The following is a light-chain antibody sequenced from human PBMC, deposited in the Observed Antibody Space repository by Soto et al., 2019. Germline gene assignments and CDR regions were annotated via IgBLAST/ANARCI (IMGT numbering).Light chain of an antibody. CDR3: QTWGTGILVV. Sequence: QPVLTQSPSASASLGASVKLTCTLSSGHSSYAIAWHQQQPEKGPRYLMKLNSDGSHSKGDEIPDRFSGSSSGAERYLTISSLQSEDEADYYCQTWGTGILVVFGGGTQLTVL. CDR2: LNSDGSH. J-gene: IGLJ2*01. V-gene: IGLV4-69*01. CDR1: SGHSSYA.